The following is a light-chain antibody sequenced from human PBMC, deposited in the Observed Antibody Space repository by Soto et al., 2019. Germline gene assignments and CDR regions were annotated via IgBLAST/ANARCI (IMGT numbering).Light chain of an antibody. CDR2: DVN. CDR3: CSYAGSDTYVL. J-gene: IGLJ2*01. V-gene: IGLV2-11*01. CDR1: SSDVGNYNY. Sequence: QSALTQPRSVSGSPGQSVTTSCTGTSSDVGNYNYVSWYQQHPGKAPKFMMYDVNKRPSGVPDRFSGSKSGNTASLTISGLQAEDEADYYCCSYAGSDTYVLFGGGTKLTVL.